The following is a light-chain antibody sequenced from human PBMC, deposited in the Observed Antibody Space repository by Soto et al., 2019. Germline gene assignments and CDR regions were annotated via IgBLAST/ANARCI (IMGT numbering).Light chain of an antibody. CDR3: QQYDNSPVT. CDR2: AAS. V-gene: IGKV3-20*01. CDR1: QSVSTNY. Sequence: EIVLTQSPGTLSLSPGERATLSCRASQSVSTNYLAWHQHKPGQPPRLLIYAASRRAAGIPDRFSGSGSGTDFTLTVSRLEPEDFAVYYCQQYDNSPVTFGGGTKVEIK. J-gene: IGKJ4*01.